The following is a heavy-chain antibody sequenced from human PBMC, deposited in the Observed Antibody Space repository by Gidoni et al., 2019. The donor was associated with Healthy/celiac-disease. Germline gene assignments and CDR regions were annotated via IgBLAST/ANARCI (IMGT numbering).Heavy chain of an antibody. CDR2: INHSGST. Sequence: QVQLQQWGAGLLKPSETLSLTCAVYGGSFSGSSWSWIRQPPGKGLEWIGEINHSGSTNYNPSLKSRVTISVDTSKNQFSLKLSSVTAADTAVYYCARGRGHYWNYYVTTTYYFDYWGQGTLVTVSS. J-gene: IGHJ4*02. CDR1: GGSFSGSS. D-gene: IGHD3-10*02. V-gene: IGHV4-34*01. CDR3: ARGRGHYWNYYVTTTYYFDY.